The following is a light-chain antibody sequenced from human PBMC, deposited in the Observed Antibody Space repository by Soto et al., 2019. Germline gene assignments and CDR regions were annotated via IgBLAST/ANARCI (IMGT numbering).Light chain of an antibody. V-gene: IGLV1-47*02. CDR3: SSWYDSRRAVI. CDR2: SNN. CDR1: SSNIGGSNY. J-gene: IGLJ2*01. Sequence: QSVLTQPPSASGTPGQRVTISCSGSSSNIGGSNYAYWYQQFPGTAPKLVIHSNNLRPSGVPERISGSKSGSSASLAISGRLSAEEAEYYCSSWYDSRRAVIFGGGTQLTVL.